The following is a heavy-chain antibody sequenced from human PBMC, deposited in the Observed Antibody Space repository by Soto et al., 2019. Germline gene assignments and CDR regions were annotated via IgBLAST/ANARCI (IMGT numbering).Heavy chain of an antibody. CDR1: GYTFTSYD. CDR3: ARGYCSGGSCQLVAYYYYGMDV. J-gene: IGHJ6*02. CDR2: IIPIFGTA. Sequence: GASVKVSCKASGYTFTSYDISWVRQAPGQGLEWMGGIIPIFGTANYAQKFQGRVTITADESTSTAYMELSSLRSEDTAVYYCARGYCSGGSCQLVAYYYYGMDVWGQGTTVTVSS. V-gene: IGHV1-69*13. D-gene: IGHD2-15*01.